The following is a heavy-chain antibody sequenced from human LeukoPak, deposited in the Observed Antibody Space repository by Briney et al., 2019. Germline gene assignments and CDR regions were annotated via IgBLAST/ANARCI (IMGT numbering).Heavy chain of an antibody. Sequence: ASVTVSCKASGYTFTGYYMHWVRQAPGQGLEWMGWINPNSGGTNYAQKFQGRVTMTRDTSISTAYMELSRLRSDDTAVYYCAREVPGPFFGDRAFDIWGQGTMVTVSS. V-gene: IGHV1-2*02. J-gene: IGHJ3*02. CDR1: GYTFTGYY. D-gene: IGHD3-10*01. CDR3: AREVPGPFFGDRAFDI. CDR2: INPNSGGT.